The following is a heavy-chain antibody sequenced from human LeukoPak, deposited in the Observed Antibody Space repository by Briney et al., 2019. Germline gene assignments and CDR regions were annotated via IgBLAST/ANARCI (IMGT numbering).Heavy chain of an antibody. V-gene: IGHV3-23*01. CDR3: AKVEISWYYDSSGYPDY. J-gene: IGHJ4*02. CDR2: ISGSGGST. D-gene: IGHD3-22*01. Sequence: GGSLRLSCAASGFTFSSYAMSWVRQAPGKGLEWVSAISGSGGSTYYADSVKGRFTISRDISKNTLYLQMNSLRAEDTAVYYCAKVEISWYYDSSGYPDYWGQGTLVTVSS. CDR1: GFTFSSYA.